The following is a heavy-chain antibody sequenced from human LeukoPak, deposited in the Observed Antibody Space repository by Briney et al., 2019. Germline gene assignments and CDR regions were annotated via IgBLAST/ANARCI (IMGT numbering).Heavy chain of an antibody. CDR1: GYTFTSYD. J-gene: IGHJ6*02. Sequence: ASVNVSCKASGYTFTSYDINWVRQATGQGLEWMGWMNPNSGNTGYAQKFQGRVTMTRNTSISTAYMELSSLRSEDTAVYYCASLDRHSSSWYNYYYGMDVWGQGTTVTVSS. D-gene: IGHD6-13*01. V-gene: IGHV1-8*01. CDR2: MNPNSGNT. CDR3: ASLDRHSSSWYNYYYGMDV.